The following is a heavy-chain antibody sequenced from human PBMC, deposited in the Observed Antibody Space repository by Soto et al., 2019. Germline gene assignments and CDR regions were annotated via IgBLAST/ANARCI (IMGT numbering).Heavy chain of an antibody. V-gene: IGHV4-61*01. CDR2: IYYSGRT. CDR1: GGSVSSGSYY. Sequence: PSETLSLTCTVSGGSVSSGSYYWSWIRQPPGKGLEWIGYIYYSGRTNYNPSLKSRVTISVDTSKNQFSLKLSSVTAADTAVYYCARQTVTTKVFDYWGQGTLVTVSS. D-gene: IGHD4-4*01. J-gene: IGHJ4*02. CDR3: ARQTVTTKVFDY.